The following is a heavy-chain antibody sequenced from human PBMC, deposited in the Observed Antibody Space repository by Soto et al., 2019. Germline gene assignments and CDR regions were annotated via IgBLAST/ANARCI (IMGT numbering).Heavy chain of an antibody. Sequence: QVQLVESGGGVVQPGRSLRLSCAASGFTFSSYGMHWVRQAPGKGLEWVAVISYDGSNKYYADSVKGRFTISRDNSKNALYLQMNSLRAEDTAVYYCATMGGITTVTNDNWFYPWGQGTLVTVSS. J-gene: IGHJ5*02. V-gene: IGHV3-30*03. D-gene: IGHD4-4*01. CDR2: ISYDGSNK. CDR3: ATMGGITTVTNDNWFYP. CDR1: GFTFSSYG.